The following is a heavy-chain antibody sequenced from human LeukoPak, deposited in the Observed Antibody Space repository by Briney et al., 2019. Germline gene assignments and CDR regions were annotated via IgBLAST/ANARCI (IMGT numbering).Heavy chain of an antibody. D-gene: IGHD3-22*01. Sequence: ASVKVSCKASGYTFINFGINWVRQAPGQGPEWIGWINTYNGNTNYAQRLQGRVTMTTDTSTSTAYMELSSLRSEDTAVYYCARKFGDSSGYYTWGQGTLVTVSS. V-gene: IGHV1-18*01. CDR2: INTYNGNT. J-gene: IGHJ5*02. CDR3: ARKFGDSSGYYT. CDR1: GYTFINFG.